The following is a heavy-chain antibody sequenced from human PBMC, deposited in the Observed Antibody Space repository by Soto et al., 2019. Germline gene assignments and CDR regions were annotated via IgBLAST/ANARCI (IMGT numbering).Heavy chain of an antibody. V-gene: IGHV3-48*01. CDR2: ITTSSSNR. J-gene: IGHJ4*02. D-gene: IGHD2-2*01. CDR1: GFTFITYG. CDR3: ARDPGYCSRTCCYGGAFDH. Sequence: EVKLVESGGDLVQPGGSLRLSCAASGFTFITYGMNWVRQAPGKGLEWLSYITTSSSNRLYADSVKGRFTISRDDAKNSLYLQMDGLGAEDTAVYYCARDPGYCSRTCCYGGAFDHWGQGTLVTVSS.